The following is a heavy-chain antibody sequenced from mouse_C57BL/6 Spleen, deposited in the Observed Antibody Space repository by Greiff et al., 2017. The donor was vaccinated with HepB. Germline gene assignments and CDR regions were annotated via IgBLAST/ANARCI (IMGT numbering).Heavy chain of an antibody. CDR2: IYPGSGYT. CDR1: GYSFTSYY. J-gene: IGHJ4*01. V-gene: IGHV1-66*01. CDR3: AGGGKDEYDRDVGY. Sequence: VQLQQSGPELVKPGASVKISCKASGYSFTSYYIHWVHQRPGQGLEWIEWIYPGSGYTKYNEKFKGKVTLTADTSSSTAYMQRSSLTSEDSAVYYCAGGGKDEYDRDVGYWGQGASVTVSS. D-gene: IGHD2-4*01.